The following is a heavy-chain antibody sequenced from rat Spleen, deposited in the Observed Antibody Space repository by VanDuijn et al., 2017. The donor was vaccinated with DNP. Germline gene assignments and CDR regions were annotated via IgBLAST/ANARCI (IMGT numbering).Heavy chain of an antibody. V-gene: IGHV5-17*01. CDR1: GFTFSDYA. Sequence: EVQLVESGGGLVQPGHSLKLSCAASGFTFSDYAMAWVRQSPKKGLEWVATIIYDGRTTYYRDSVKGRFTISRDNAKSTLYLQMDSLKSEDTATYYCARGSSSIYWYFDFWGPGTMVTVSS. D-gene: IGHD1-2*01. CDR3: ARGSSSIYWYFDF. J-gene: IGHJ1*01. CDR2: IIYDGRTT.